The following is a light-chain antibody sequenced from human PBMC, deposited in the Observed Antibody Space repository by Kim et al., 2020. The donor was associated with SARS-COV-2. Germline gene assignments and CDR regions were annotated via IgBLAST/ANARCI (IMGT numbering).Light chain of an antibody. CDR2: GGN. J-gene: IGLJ2*01. CDR1: RSNIGSNL. CDR3: ASWDDTLSGFL. V-gene: IGLV1-47*01. Sequence: GQKVTFSCSGSRSNIGSNLVSWYLHLPGTAPKRLIYGGNQRPSGVPDRFSGSQSGTAASLVISGLRSEDEADYYCASWDDTLSGFLFGGGTQLTVL.